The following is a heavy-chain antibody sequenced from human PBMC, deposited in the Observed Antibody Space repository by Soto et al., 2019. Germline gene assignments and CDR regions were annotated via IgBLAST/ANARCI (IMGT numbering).Heavy chain of an antibody. CDR3: ARSGGGYDCGHWFDP. V-gene: IGHV1-3*01. Sequence: QVQLVQSGAEVKKPGASVKVSCKASGYTFSSYAMHWVRQAPGQRLEWMGWINVDNGNTKYSQKFQGRVTITMDTSXXTAYMELSSLTSEDTAVYYCARSGGGYDCGHWFDPWGQGTLVTVSS. J-gene: IGHJ5*02. CDR2: INVDNGNT. CDR1: GYTFSSYA. D-gene: IGHD5-12*01.